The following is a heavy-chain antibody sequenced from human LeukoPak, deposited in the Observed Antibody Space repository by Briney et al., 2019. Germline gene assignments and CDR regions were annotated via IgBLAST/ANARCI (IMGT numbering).Heavy chain of an antibody. D-gene: IGHD5-18*01. Sequence: GGSLRLSCAASGLTFSNFGMHWVRQAPGKGLECVAFVLSDGTNKYYADSVKGRFTISRDNSMNTLYLRMNSLRAEDTAVYYCAKVSGYTYASDYWGQGTLVTVSS. CDR1: GLTFSNFG. J-gene: IGHJ4*02. CDR2: VLSDGTNK. V-gene: IGHV3-30*02. CDR3: AKVSGYTYASDY.